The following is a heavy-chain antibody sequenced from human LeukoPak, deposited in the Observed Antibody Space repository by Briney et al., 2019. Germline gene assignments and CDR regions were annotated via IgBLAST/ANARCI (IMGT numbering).Heavy chain of an antibody. D-gene: IGHD5-18*01. CDR3: ARAVGYSYGYVY. V-gene: IGHV4-59*01. J-gene: IGHJ4*02. CDR1: GGSISSYY. Sequence: PSETLSLTCTVSGGSISSYYWSWIRQPPGKGLEWIGYIYYSGSTNYNPSLKSRVTISVDTSKNQFSLKLSSVTAADTAVYYCARAVGYSYGYVYWGQGTLVTVSS. CDR2: IYYSGST.